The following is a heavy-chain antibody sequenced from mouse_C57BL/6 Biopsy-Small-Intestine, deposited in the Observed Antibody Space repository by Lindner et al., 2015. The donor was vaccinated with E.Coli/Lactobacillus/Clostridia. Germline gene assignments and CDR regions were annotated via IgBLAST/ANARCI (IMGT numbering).Heavy chain of an antibody. CDR2: INPGSGGT. CDR3: ATYGNFAY. Sequence: VQLQESGAELVRPGTSVKVSCKASGYAFSNFLIEWVKQRPGQGLEWIGVINPGSGGTDYSEKFKAKATLTAGKSSTTAYIQLSSLTSEDSAVYFCATYGNFAYWGQGTLVTVSA. J-gene: IGHJ3*01. V-gene: IGHV1-54*01. D-gene: IGHD2-1*01. CDR1: GYAFSNFL.